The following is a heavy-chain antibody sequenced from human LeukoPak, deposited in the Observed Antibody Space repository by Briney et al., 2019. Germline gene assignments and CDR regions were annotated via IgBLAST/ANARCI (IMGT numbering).Heavy chain of an antibody. V-gene: IGHV5-51*01. CDR2: IYPDDSDT. J-gene: IGHJ4*02. Sequence: GESLKISCKGSGYSFTTYWIGWVRQMPGKGLEWMGIIYPDDSDTRYSPSFQGQVTISADKSISTAYLQWSSLKASDTAMYYCARQRVGVSSSWYELDYWGQGTLVTVSS. CDR3: ARQRVGVSSSWYELDY. CDR1: GYSFTTYW. D-gene: IGHD6-13*01.